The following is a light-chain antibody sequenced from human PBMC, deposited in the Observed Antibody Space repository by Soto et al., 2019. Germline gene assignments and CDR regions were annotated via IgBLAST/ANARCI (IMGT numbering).Light chain of an antibody. J-gene: IGKJ5*01. V-gene: IGKV1-39*01. Sequence: IQMTQSPSSLSASLGDRVTITCRASQSISSYLNWYQQKPGKAPKLLIYAASSLQSGVPSRFSGSGSGTDFTLTISSLQPEDFATYYCQQSYSTPPTFGQGTRLEI. CDR1: QSISSY. CDR2: AAS. CDR3: QQSYSTPPT.